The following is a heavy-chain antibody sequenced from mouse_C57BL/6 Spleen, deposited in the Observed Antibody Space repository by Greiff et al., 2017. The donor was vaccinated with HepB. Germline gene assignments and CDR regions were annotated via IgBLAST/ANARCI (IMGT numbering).Heavy chain of an antibody. V-gene: IGHV1-19*01. CDR2: INPYNGGT. CDR1: GYTFTDYY. CDR3: ARYDYSNYFDY. J-gene: IGHJ2*01. Sequence: VQLKESGPVLVKPGASVKMSCKASGYTFTDYYMNWVKQSHGKSLEWIGVINPYNGGTSYNQKFKGKATLTVDKSSSTAYMELNSLTSEDSAVYYCARYDYSNYFDYWGQGTTLTVSS. D-gene: IGHD2-5*01.